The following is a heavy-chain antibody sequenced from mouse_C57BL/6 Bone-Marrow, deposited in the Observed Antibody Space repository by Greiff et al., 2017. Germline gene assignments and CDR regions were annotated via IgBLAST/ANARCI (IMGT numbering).Heavy chain of an antibody. J-gene: IGHJ1*03. CDR1: GFNIKDYY. CDR3: ARGGWLLRGDFDV. Sequence: EVQLQESGAELVKPGASVKLSCTASGFNIKDYYMHWVKQSTEQGLEWIGRIDPEDGETKYAPKFKGKATITADTSTNTAYLQLSSLTSEDTAVYYCARGGWLLRGDFDVWGTGTTVTVS. CDR2: IDPEDGET. D-gene: IGHD2-3*01. V-gene: IGHV14-2*01.